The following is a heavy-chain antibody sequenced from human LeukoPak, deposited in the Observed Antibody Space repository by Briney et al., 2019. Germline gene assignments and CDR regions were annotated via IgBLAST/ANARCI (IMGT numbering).Heavy chain of an antibody. CDR3: ARSALGWLDS. CDR2: ISSNNRYI. D-gene: IGHD7-27*01. CDR1: GFTFSTYS. Sequence: PGGSLRLSCAASGFTFSTYSMNWVRQAPGKGLEWVSSISSNNRYIYYADSVKGRFTISRDNAKNSMYLQMKSLKVEDTAVYYCARSALGWLDSWGQGALVTVSS. V-gene: IGHV3-21*01. J-gene: IGHJ5*01.